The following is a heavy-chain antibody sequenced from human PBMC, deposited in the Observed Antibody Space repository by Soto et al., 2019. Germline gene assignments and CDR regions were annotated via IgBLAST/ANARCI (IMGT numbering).Heavy chain of an antibody. D-gene: IGHD3-10*01. Sequence: PGGSLRLSCAASGFTFSIYAMSWVRQAPGKGLEWVSAISGSGGSTYYADSVKGRFTISRDNSKNTLYLQMNSLRAADTAVYYCAKAATMGWGVIPDAFDIWGQGTMVTVPS. J-gene: IGHJ3*02. CDR3: AKAATMGWGVIPDAFDI. V-gene: IGHV3-23*01. CDR2: ISGSGGST. CDR1: GFTFSIYA.